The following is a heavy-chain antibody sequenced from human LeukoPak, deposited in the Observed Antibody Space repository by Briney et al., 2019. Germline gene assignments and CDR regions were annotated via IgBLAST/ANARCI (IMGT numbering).Heavy chain of an antibody. D-gene: IGHD2-2*01. V-gene: IGHV3-21*01. CDR2: ISSSRSYT. Sequence: GGSLRLSCAASGFTFSSYSMNWVRQAPGQGLEWVSSISSSRSYTYYAHSVKGRFTISRDNAKNSLYLQMNSLRAEDTAVYYYASTTYCSSTSCYFCVPTLGFDYWGQGTLVTVSS. J-gene: IGHJ4*02. CDR1: GFTFSSYS. CDR3: ASTTYCSSTSCYFCVPTLGFDY.